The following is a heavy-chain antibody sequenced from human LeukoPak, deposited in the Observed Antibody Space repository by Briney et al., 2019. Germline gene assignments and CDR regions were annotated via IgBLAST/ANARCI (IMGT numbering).Heavy chain of an antibody. CDR1: GFTFSSYS. CDR2: ISSSSSYI. V-gene: IGHV3-21*01. J-gene: IGHJ6*02. CDR3: ARLVRGYYYGSGSYYNFLGYYYYGMDV. D-gene: IGHD3-10*01. Sequence: GGSLRLSCAASGFTFSSYSMNWVRQAPGKGVEWVSSISSSSSYIYYADSVKGRFTISRDNAKNSLYLQMNSLRAEDTAVYYCARLVRGYYYGSGSYYNFLGYYYYGMDVWGQGTTVTVSS.